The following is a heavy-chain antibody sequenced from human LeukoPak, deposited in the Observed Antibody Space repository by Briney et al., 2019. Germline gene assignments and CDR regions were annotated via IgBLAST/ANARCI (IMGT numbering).Heavy chain of an antibody. J-gene: IGHJ4*02. CDR1: GFTFSSYS. CDR3: ARAISSSAGLDY. Sequence: GGSLRLSCAAPGFTFSSYSMNWVRQAPGKGLEWVSSISSSSSYIYYADSVKGRFTISRDNAKNSLYLQMNSLRAEDTAVYYCARAISSSAGLDYWGQGTLVTVSS. D-gene: IGHD6-6*01. CDR2: ISSSSSYI. V-gene: IGHV3-21*01.